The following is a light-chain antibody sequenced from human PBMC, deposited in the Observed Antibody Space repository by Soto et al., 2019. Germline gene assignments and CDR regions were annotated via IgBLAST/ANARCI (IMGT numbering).Light chain of an antibody. CDR2: DAS. CDR3: QQYHNWPIT. CDR1: QSVSSN. Sequence: EIVMTQSPATLSVSPGERATFSCWASQSVSSNLAWYQQKPGQAPRLLIYDASTRATGIPARFSGSGSGTDFTLTISGLQSEDFAVYSCQQYHNWPITFGQGTRLEIQ. V-gene: IGKV3D-15*01. J-gene: IGKJ5*01.